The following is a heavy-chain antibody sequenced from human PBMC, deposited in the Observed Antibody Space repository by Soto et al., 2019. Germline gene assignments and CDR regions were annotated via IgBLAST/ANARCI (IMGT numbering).Heavy chain of an antibody. CDR1: GFRFSNYA. CDR2: ISNSFSDGNT. Sequence: GASLRLSCAASGFRFSNYAMNWVRQAPGSGLEWGSAISNSFSDGNTHYEDSVKGRFTISRHNDKNTVFPELNGLRAEDTAVYYCAKVLSPEGGNYFDYWCQGTLVTVSS. V-gene: IGHV3-23*01. J-gene: IGHJ4*02. CDR3: AKVLSPEGGNYFDY.